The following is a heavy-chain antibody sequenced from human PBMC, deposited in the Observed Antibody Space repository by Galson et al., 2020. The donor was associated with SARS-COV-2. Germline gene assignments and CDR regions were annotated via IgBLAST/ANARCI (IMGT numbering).Heavy chain of an antibody. CDR2: ISGSGGST. Sequence: GESLKISCAASGFTFSSYAMSWVRQAPGKGLEWVSAISGSGGSTYYADSVKGRFTISRDNSKNTLYLQMNSLRAEDTAVYYCAKDSAYDYVWGSYRLGGMDVWGQGTTVTVSS. CDR1: GFTFSSYA. D-gene: IGHD3-16*02. J-gene: IGHJ6*02. CDR3: AKDSAYDYVWGSYRLGGMDV. V-gene: IGHV3-23*01.